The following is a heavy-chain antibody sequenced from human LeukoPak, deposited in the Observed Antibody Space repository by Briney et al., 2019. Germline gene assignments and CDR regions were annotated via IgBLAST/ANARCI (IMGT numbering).Heavy chain of an antibody. CDR1: GFTFSSYA. CDR2: ISYDGSNK. CDR3: ARGNYGEALGY. J-gene: IGHJ4*02. Sequence: GRSLRLSCAASGFTFSSYAIRWVRQAPGKGLGWVAVISYDGSNKYYADSVKGRFTISRDNSKNTLYLQMNSLRAEDTAVYYCARGNYGEALGYWGQGTLVTVSS. V-gene: IGHV3-30-3*01. D-gene: IGHD4-17*01.